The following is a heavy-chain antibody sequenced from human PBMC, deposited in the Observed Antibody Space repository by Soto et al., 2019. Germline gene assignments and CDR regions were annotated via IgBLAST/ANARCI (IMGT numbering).Heavy chain of an antibody. CDR2: VYYTGST. Sequence: PSETLSLTCTASGAPIRSTDYYWSWIRQAPGKGLEWIGYVYYTGSTYYNPSLMSRLTISVDTSKNQFSLKLTSVTAAETAVYYCVRTAREGAVAPHWFDRWGQGTQVTVSS. CDR3: VRTAREGAVAPHWFDR. J-gene: IGHJ5*02. V-gene: IGHV4-30-4*01. CDR1: GAPIRSTDYY. D-gene: IGHD2-21*02.